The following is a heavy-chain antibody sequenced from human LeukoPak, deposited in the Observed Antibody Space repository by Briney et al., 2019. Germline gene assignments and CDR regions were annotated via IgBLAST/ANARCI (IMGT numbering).Heavy chain of an antibody. CDR1: GFTVSSNY. V-gene: IGHV3-15*01. D-gene: IGHD4-11*01. Sequence: GGSLRLSCAASGFTVSSNYMSWVRQAPGKGLEWIGLIKSKTDGGTIDYAAPVKGRFTISRDDSKNTLYLEVNSLKTEDTAVYYCTTTYSNWGQGTLVTVSS. J-gene: IGHJ4*02. CDR3: TTTYSN. CDR2: IKSKTDGGTI.